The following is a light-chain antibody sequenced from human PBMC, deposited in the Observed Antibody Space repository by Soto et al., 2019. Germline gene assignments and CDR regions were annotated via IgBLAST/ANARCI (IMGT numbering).Light chain of an antibody. V-gene: IGLV2-23*02. Sequence: QSVLTQAASVSGSPGQSVTIACSGREIGNYNLVSWYQHLPGRAPKLLIFEVAMRPSGISDRFSGSKSASTASLTIPGLQAEDEGDSYCASYAGSRTYVCGSGTKVTVL. CDR3: ASYAGSRTYV. CDR2: EVA. CDR1: EIGNYNL. J-gene: IGLJ1*01.